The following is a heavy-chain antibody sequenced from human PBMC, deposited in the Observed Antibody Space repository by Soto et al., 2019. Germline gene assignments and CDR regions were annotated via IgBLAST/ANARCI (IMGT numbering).Heavy chain of an antibody. V-gene: IGHV3-30*18. D-gene: IGHD1-1*01. Sequence: QVQLVESGGGVVQPGGSLRLSCAASGFTFSSDGMHWVRQAPGKGLEWVAVISYDGSSQYYAVSVQGRFAISRDNSKNTLYLQMNSLRPEDTALYYCAKANDNIPFDSWGQGTLVTVSS. CDR3: AKANDNIPFDS. CDR1: GFTFSSDG. CDR2: ISYDGSSQ. J-gene: IGHJ4*02.